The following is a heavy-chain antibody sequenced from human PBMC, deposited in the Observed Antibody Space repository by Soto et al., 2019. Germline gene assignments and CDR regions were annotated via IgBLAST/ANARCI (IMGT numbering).Heavy chain of an antibody. D-gene: IGHD2-2*01. V-gene: IGHV3-21*01. Sequence: GGSLRLSCAASGFSFSDYTMNWVRQAPGEGLEWVSSISGSTSYTYYADSLKGRFTVSRDNAEKSLYLQMHSLRAEDTAVYYCARDGAFCSGTGCRDYYHYMDFWGKETTVTVSS. J-gene: IGHJ6*03. CDR3: ARDGAFCSGTGCRDYYHYMDF. CDR1: GFSFSDYT. CDR2: ISGSTSYT.